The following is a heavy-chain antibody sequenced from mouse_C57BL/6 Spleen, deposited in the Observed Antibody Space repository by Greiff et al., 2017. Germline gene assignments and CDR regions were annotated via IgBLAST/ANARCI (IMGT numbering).Heavy chain of an antibody. V-gene: IGHV1-64*01. CDR3: ARNYGEGFDY. CDR1: GYTFTSYW. D-gene: IGHD1-1*01. J-gene: IGHJ2*01. CDR2: IHPNSGST. Sequence: QVQLPQPGAELVKPGASVKLSCKASGYTFTSYWMHWVKQRPGHGLEWIGMIHPNSGSTNYNEKFKSKATLTVDKSSSTAYMQLSSLTSEDSAVYYSARNYGEGFDYWGQGTTLTVSS.